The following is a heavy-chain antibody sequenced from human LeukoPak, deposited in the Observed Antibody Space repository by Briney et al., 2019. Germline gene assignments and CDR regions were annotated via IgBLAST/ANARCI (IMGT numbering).Heavy chain of an antibody. CDR3: ARGNGPGSFIIDY. D-gene: IGHD3-10*01. CDR2: IDSSSSSI. Sequence: GGSLRLSCAASGFILTSHSMNWVRQAPGKGLEWVSFIDSSSSSIHYAASVRGRFTISRDNAKNLLYLQMNSLRAEDTAEYFCARGNGPGSFIIDYWGQGTLVAASS. CDR1: GFILTSHS. V-gene: IGHV3-48*01. J-gene: IGHJ4*02.